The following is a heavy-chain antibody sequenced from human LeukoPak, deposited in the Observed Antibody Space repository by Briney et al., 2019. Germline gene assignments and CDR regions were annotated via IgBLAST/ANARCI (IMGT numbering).Heavy chain of an antibody. CDR1: GFTFSSYG. V-gene: IGHV3-30*03. CDR3: ATVVEMATISLTGGLGY. CDR2: ISYDGSNK. J-gene: IGHJ4*02. Sequence: GGSLRLSCAASGFTFSSYGMHWVRQAPGKGLEWVAVISYDGSNKYYADSVKGRFTISRDNSKNTLYLQMNILRAEDTAVYYSATVVEMATISLTGGLGYWGQGNLVTVSS. D-gene: IGHD5-24*01.